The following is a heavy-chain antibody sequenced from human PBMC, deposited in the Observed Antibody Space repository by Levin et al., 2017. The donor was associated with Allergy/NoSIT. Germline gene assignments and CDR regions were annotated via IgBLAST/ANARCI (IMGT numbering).Heavy chain of an antibody. V-gene: IGHV4-39*01. Sequence: PSETLSLTCTVSGGSISSSSYYWGWIRQPPGKGLEWIGSIYYSGSTYYNPSLKSRVTISVDTSKNQFSLKLSSVTAADTAVYYCARQVTAMVTMIDYWGQGTLVTVSS. CDR1: GGSISSSSYY. J-gene: IGHJ4*02. D-gene: IGHD5-18*01. CDR3: ARQVTAMVTMIDY. CDR2: IYYSGST.